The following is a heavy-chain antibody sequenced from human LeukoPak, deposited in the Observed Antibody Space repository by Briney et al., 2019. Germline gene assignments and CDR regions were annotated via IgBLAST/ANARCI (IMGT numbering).Heavy chain of an antibody. D-gene: IGHD3-22*01. CDR1: GFTFDDYA. V-gene: IGHV3-9*01. CDR2: ISWNSGSI. J-gene: IGHJ3*02. Sequence: GRSLRLSCAASGFTFDDYAMHWVRQAPGKGLEWVSGISWNSGSIGHADSVKGRFTISRDNAKNSLYLQMNSLRAEDTALYYCAKPLTYYYDSSGYPDAFDIWGQGTLVTVSS. CDR3: AKPLTYYYDSSGYPDAFDI.